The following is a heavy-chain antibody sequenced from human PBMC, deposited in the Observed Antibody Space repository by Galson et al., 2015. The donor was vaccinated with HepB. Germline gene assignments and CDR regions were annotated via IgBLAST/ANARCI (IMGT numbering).Heavy chain of an antibody. CDR3: ARRAVVPAAHWRYYYMDV. J-gene: IGHJ6*03. D-gene: IGHD2-2*01. CDR2: IYYSGST. V-gene: IGHV4-59*08. Sequence: ETLSLTCTVSGGSISSYYWSWIRQPPGRGLEWIGYIYYSGSTNYNPSLKSRVTISVDTSKNQFSLKLSSVTAADTAVYYCARRAVVPAAHWRYYYMDVWGKGTTVTVSS. CDR1: GGSISSYY.